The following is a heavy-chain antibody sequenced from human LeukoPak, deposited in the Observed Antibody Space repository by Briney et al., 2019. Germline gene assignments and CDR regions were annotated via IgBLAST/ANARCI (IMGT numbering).Heavy chain of an antibody. Sequence: GGSLRLSCAASGFPLDDYGLSWVRQPPGKGLEWVSGINWNGGSAGYADSVKGRFTISRDNAKNSLYLQMNSLRAEDTALYYCARRYYYDSSGYGYWGQGTLVTVSS. CDR2: INWNGGSA. V-gene: IGHV3-20*04. CDR3: ARRYYYDSSGYGY. D-gene: IGHD3-22*01. J-gene: IGHJ4*02. CDR1: GFPLDDYG.